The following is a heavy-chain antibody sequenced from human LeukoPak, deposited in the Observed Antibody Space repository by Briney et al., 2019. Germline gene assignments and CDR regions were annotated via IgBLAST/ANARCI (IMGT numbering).Heavy chain of an antibody. CDR2: ISSSGSTI. D-gene: IGHD3-3*01. Sequence: GGSLRLSCAASGFTFSDYYMSWIRQAPGKGQEWVSYISSSGSTIYYADSVKGRFTISRDNAKNSLYLQMNSLRAEDTAVYYCARSRYYDFWSGYYARPYFDYWGQGTLVTVSS. J-gene: IGHJ4*02. CDR1: GFTFSDYY. CDR3: ARSRYYDFWSGYYARPYFDY. V-gene: IGHV3-11*01.